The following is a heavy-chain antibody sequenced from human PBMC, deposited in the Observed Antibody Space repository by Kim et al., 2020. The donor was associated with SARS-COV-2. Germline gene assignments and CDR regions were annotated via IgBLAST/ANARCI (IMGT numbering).Heavy chain of an antibody. CDR2: ISSSSSYI. Sequence: GGSLRLSCAASGFTFSSYSMNWVRQAPGKGLEWVSSISSSSSYIYYADSVKGRFTISRDNAKNSLYLQMNSLRAEDTAVYYCARDPSLYYYDSSGLSGVFCDYWGQGTLVTVSS. J-gene: IGHJ4*02. V-gene: IGHV3-21*01. CDR3: ARDPSLYYYDSSGLSGVFCDY. D-gene: IGHD3-22*01. CDR1: GFTFSSYS.